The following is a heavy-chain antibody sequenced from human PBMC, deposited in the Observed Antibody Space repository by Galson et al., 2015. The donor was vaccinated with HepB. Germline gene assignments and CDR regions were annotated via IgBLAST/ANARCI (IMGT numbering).Heavy chain of an antibody. CDR1: GFTFSNAW. D-gene: IGHD3-3*01. CDR2: IKSKTDGGTT. Sequence: SLRLSCAASGFTFSNAWMNWVRQAPGKGLEWVGRIKSKTDGGTTDYAAPVKGRFTISIDDSKNTLYLQMNSLKTEDTAVYYCTTPNLPLITIFGVVIVSYYMDVWGKGTTVTVSS. CDR3: TTPNLPLITIFGVVIVSYYMDV. V-gene: IGHV3-15*07. J-gene: IGHJ6*03.